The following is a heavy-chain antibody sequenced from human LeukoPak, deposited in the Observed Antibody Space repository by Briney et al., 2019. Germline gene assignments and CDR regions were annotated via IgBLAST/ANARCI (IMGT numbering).Heavy chain of an antibody. J-gene: IGHJ4*02. Sequence: ETGGSLRLSCAASGFTFSSYAMHWVRQAPGKGLEWVAVISYDGSNKYYADSVKGRFTISRDNSKNTLYLQMNSLRAEDTAVYYCASGLIVVVAATPDYWGQGTLVTVSS. CDR2: ISYDGSNK. V-gene: IGHV3-30*04. CDR1: GFTFSSYA. CDR3: ASGLIVVVAATPDY. D-gene: IGHD2-15*01.